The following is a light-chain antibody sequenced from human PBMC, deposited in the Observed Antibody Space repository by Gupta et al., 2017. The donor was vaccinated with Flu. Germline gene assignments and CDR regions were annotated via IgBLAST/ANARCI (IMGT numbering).Light chain of an antibody. CDR1: QSVSSN. Sequence: EIVLTQSPATLSVSPGERATLSCRASQSVSSNLAWYQQKPGQAPRLLIYGASTTDTGIPARFSGSGSGTEFTLTISSRQSEDFAVYYCQQYNNWPPLTFGGGTKVEIK. CDR3: QQYNNWPPLT. J-gene: IGKJ4*01. CDR2: GAS. V-gene: IGKV3-15*01.